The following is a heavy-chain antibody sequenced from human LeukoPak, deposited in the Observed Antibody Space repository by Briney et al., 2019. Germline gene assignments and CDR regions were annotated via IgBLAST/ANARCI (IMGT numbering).Heavy chain of an antibody. CDR3: AREAYDSGSFRTDYYYMDA. CDR2: ISPNSGGT. J-gene: IGHJ6*03. V-gene: IGHV1-2*02. CDR1: GYTFTGYY. Sequence: ASVKVSCKASGYTFTGYYMDWVRQAPGQGLEWMGWISPNSGGTNYAQKFQGRVTMTRDTSISTAYMELSRLRSDDTAVYYCAREAYDSGSFRTDYYYMDAWGKGTTVTISS. D-gene: IGHD3-10*01.